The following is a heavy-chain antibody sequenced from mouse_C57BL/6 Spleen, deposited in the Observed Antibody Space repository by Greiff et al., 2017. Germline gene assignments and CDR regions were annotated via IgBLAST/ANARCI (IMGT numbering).Heavy chain of an antibody. CDR2: INPGSGGT. J-gene: IGHJ4*01. V-gene: IGHV1-54*01. Sequence: VKLMESGAELVRPGTSVKVSCKASGYAFTNYLIEWVKQRPGQGLEWIGVINPGSGGTNYNEKFKGKATLTADKSSSTAYMQLSSLTSEDSAVYFCARGGGNFAMDYWGQGTSVTVSS. CDR3: ARGGGNFAMDY. CDR1: GYAFTNYL.